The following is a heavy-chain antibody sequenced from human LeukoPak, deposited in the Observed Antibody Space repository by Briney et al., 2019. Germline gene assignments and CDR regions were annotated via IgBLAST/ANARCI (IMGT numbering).Heavy chain of an antibody. CDR1: GFTFDDYA. CDR2: ISWNSGSI. V-gene: IGHV3-9*01. D-gene: IGHD6-19*01. J-gene: IGHJ4*02. CDR3: AKRDSSGWYYFDY. Sequence: PGGSLRLSCAASGFTFDDYAMHWVRQAPGKGLEWVSGISWNSGSIGYADSVKGRFTISRDNAKNSLYLQMNSLRAEDTALYYRAKRDSSGWYYFDYWGQGTLVTVSS.